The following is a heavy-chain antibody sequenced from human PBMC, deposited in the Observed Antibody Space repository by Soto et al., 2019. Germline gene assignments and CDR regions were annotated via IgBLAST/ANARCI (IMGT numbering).Heavy chain of an antibody. D-gene: IGHD1-26*01. CDR1: GYTFTGHY. J-gene: IGHJ4*02. V-gene: IGHV1-2*02. CDR2: IGPESGAT. Sequence: ASVKVSCKASGYTFTGHYIHWVRQAPEQGPEWMGEIGPESGATRYAQKFQGRVTMTRDMSITTVCMELNNLSPDDTAVYYCGRGRSGQIVVFYWGQGTPVTVSS. CDR3: GRGRSGQIVVFY.